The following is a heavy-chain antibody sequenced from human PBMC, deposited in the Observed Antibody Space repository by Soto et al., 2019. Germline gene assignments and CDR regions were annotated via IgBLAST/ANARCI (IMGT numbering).Heavy chain of an antibody. Sequence: PGGSLRLSCAASGFTFTTAWINWVRQAPGKGLEWVSAISGSGGSTYYADSVKGRFTISRDNSKNTLYLQMNSLRAEDTAVYYCAKGELDYFDYWGQGTLVTVSS. J-gene: IGHJ4*02. D-gene: IGHD6-13*01. CDR1: GFTFTTAW. CDR2: ISGSGGST. V-gene: IGHV3-23*01. CDR3: AKGELDYFDY.